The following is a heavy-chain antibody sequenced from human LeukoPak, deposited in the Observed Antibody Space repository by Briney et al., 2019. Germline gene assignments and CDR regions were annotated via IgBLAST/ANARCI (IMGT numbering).Heavy chain of an antibody. J-gene: IGHJ4*02. V-gene: IGHV3-21*01. D-gene: IGHD3-10*01. CDR2: ISSSSSYI. CDR1: GFTFSSYS. CDR3: ARVYWFGSAYFDY. Sequence: PGGSLRLSCAASGFTFSSYSMNWVRQAPGTGLEWVSSISSSSSYIYYADSVKGRFTISRDNAKNSLYLQMNSLRAEDTAVYYCARVYWFGSAYFDYWGQGTLVTVSS.